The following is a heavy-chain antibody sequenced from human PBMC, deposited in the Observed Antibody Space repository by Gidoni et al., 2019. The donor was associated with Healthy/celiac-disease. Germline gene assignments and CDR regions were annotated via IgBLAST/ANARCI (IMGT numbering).Heavy chain of an antibody. Sequence: QVQLVESGGGVVQPGRSLRLSCAASGFTFSSYVMHWVRQAPGKGLEWVAVISYDGSNKYYADSVKGRFTISRDNSKNTLYLQMNSLRAEDTAVYYCAKAASITILGVVTNGPFDYWGQGTLVTVSS. CDR2: ISYDGSNK. J-gene: IGHJ4*02. CDR1: GFTFSSYV. V-gene: IGHV3-30*18. D-gene: IGHD3-3*01. CDR3: AKAASITILGVVTNGPFDY.